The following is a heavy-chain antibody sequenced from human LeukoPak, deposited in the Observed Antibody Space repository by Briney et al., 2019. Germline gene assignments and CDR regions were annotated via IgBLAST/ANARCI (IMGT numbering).Heavy chain of an antibody. V-gene: IGHV3-9*01. CDR1: GFTFDDYA. CDR3: AKAWGYSYGLFDY. CDR2: ISWNSGSI. Sequence: PGGSLRLSGAASGFTFDDYAMHWVRQAPGKGLEWVSGISWNSGSIGYADSVKGRFTISRDNAKNSLYLQMNSLRAEDTALYYCAKAWGYSYGLFDYWGQGTLVTVSS. D-gene: IGHD5-18*01. J-gene: IGHJ4*02.